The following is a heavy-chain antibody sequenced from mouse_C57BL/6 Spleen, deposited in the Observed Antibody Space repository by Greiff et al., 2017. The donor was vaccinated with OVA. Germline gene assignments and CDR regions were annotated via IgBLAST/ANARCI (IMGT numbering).Heavy chain of an antibody. CDR2: INYDGSST. Sequence: DVKLVESEGGLVQPGSSMKLSCTASGFTFSDYYMAWVRQVPEKGLEWVANINYDGSSTYYLDSLKSRFIISRDNAKNILYLQMSSLKSEDTATYYCARDPGGYYDYWGQGTTLTVSS. CDR1: GFTFSDYY. D-gene: IGHD2-3*01. V-gene: IGHV5-16*01. J-gene: IGHJ2*01. CDR3: ARDPGGYYDY.